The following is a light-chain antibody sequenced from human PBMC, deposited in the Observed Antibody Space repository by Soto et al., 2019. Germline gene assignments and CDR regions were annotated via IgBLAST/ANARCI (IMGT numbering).Light chain of an antibody. CDR1: SSDVGSYNL. CDR3: CSYAGSTTFYV. CDR2: DAN. Sequence: SVQRPPASISGSPGQSIPISCTGTSSDVGSYNLVSWYQHHPGEAPKLIIYDANKRPSGISNRFSGSKSGNTASLTISGLQAEHEADYYCCSYAGSTTFYVFGIGTKVTVL. J-gene: IGLJ1*01. V-gene: IGLV2-23*01.